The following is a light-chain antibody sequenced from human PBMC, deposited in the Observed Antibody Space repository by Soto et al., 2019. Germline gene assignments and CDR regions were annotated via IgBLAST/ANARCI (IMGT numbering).Light chain of an antibody. Sequence: EIVLTQSPATLSLSPGERATLSCRASQSVSSYLAWYQQKPGQAPRLLIYDATNSVTGIPARFSGSGSGTDFTLTISSLEPEDFAVYYCQQRSNWPPVTFGQGTRLEIK. J-gene: IGKJ5*01. V-gene: IGKV3-11*01. CDR2: DAT. CDR1: QSVSSY. CDR3: QQRSNWPPVT.